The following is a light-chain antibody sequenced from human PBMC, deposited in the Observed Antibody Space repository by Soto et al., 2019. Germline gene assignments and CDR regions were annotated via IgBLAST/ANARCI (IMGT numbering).Light chain of an antibody. Sequence: EIVLTQSPATLSLSPGERAGLSCRASQSVSNYLAWYQQKAGQAPRILIYDVSNRAPGIPARFSGSGSGTDLTLTISSLQSEDFAVYYCQQYNHWPLMXGQGTKVDIK. CDR1: QSVSNY. V-gene: IGKV3-11*01. CDR3: QQYNHWPLM. J-gene: IGKJ1*01. CDR2: DVS.